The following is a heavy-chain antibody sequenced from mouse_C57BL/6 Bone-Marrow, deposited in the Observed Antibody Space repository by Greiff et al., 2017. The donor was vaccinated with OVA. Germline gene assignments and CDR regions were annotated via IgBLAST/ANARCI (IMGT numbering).Heavy chain of an antibody. Sequence: EVMLVESGGGLVQPGGSLKLSCAASGFTFSDYYMYWVRQTPEKRLEWVAYISNGGGSTYYPDTVKGRFTISSDNAKNTLYLQMSRLKSEDTAMYYCASQPDYYGSSHWYFDVWGTGTTVTVSS. CDR3: ASQPDYYGSSHWYFDV. D-gene: IGHD1-1*01. CDR2: ISNGGGST. V-gene: IGHV5-12*01. J-gene: IGHJ1*03. CDR1: GFTFSDYY.